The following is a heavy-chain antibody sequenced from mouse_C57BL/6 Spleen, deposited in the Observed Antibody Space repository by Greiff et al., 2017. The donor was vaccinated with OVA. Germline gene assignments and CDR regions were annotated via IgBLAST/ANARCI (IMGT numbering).Heavy chain of an antibody. CDR3: ERHEDHTPLSVVAGEAMDY. CDR2: FYPGSGSL. V-gene: IGHV1-62-2*01. J-gene: IGHJ4*01. Sequence: VQLQQSGAELVKPGASVKLSCKASGYTFTEYTIHWVKQRSGQGLEWIGWFYPGSGSLMYNEKFKDKATLTADKSSSTVYMELSRLTSEDSAVYFWERHEDHTPLSVVAGEAMDYWGQGTSVTVSS. D-gene: IGHD1-1*01. CDR1: GYTFTEYT.